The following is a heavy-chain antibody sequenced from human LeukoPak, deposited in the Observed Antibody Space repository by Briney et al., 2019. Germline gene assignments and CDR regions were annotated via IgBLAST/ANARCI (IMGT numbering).Heavy chain of an antibody. CDR1: GFTFSDYY. Sequence: PGGSLRLSCAASGFTFSDYYMNWLRQTPGKGLEWVSYISPSGSNTYYADSVKGRFTISRDNAKISLYLQMNSLRAEDTAVYYCAREATISSWGQGTLVTVSS. J-gene: IGHJ4*02. D-gene: IGHD3-3*01. CDR2: ISPSGSNT. CDR3: AREATISS. V-gene: IGHV3-11*01.